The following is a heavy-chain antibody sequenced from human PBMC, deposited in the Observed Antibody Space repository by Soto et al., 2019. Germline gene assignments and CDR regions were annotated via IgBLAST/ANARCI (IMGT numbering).Heavy chain of an antibody. J-gene: IGHJ5*02. Sequence: QVQLVQSGAEVKKPGASVKVSCKASGYTFTSYGISWVRQAPGQGLEWMGWISSYNGNTNYAQKVQGRVTMTTDTARSTSDMELRSLRSDDTAVYYCARGPRYCSTTTCFSGVTWFDPWGQGTLVTVSS. CDR3: ARGPRYCSTTTCFSGVTWFDP. CDR1: GYTFTSYG. CDR2: ISSYNGNT. V-gene: IGHV1-18*04. D-gene: IGHD2-2*01.